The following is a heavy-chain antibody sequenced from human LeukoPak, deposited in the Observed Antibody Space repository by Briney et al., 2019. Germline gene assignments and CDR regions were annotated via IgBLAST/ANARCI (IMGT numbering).Heavy chain of an antibody. CDR3: ARFWGTMVRGVDYYYMDV. V-gene: IGHV3-23*01. CDR1: GFTFSSYA. CDR2: ISGSGGST. D-gene: IGHD3-10*01. J-gene: IGHJ6*03. Sequence: GGSLRLSCAASGFTFSSYAMSWVRQAPGKGLEWVSAISGSGGSTYYADSVKGRFTISRDNAKNTLYLQMNSLRAEDTAVYYCARFWGTMVRGVDYYYMDVWGKGTTVTVSS.